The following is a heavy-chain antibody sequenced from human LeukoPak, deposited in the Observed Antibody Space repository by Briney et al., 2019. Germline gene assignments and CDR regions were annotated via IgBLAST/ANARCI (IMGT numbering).Heavy chain of an antibody. V-gene: IGHV1-18*01. CDR2: ISSYSGNT. CDR3: AREYCSSTSCPLDP. J-gene: IGHJ5*02. Sequence: ASVKVSCKASGYTFTSYGISWVRQAPGQGLEWMRWISSYSGNTIYAQKLQGRVTMTTDTSTSTAYMELRSLRSDDTAVYYCAREYCSSTSCPLDPWGQGTLVTVSS. D-gene: IGHD2-2*01. CDR1: GYTFTSYG.